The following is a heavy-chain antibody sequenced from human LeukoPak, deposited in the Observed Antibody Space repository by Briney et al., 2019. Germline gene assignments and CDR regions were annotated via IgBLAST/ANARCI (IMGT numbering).Heavy chain of an antibody. D-gene: IGHD5-18*01. V-gene: IGHV3-30*02. CDR3: AKSSSRLDTSSFEY. Sequence: GGSLRLSCAASGFTFSSYGIHWVRQAPGKGLEWVTFIQYDGSNKYADSVKGRFTISRDDSKNVLYLQMNSLRAEDTALYYCAKSSSRLDTSSFEYWGQGTLVTVSS. CDR2: IQYDGSNK. CDR1: GFTFSSYG. J-gene: IGHJ4*02.